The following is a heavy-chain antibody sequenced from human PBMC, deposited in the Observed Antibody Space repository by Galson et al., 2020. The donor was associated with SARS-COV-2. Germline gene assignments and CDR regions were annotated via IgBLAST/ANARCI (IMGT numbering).Heavy chain of an antibody. J-gene: IGHJ6*03. Sequence: TLSLTCAVSGGSISSSDWWGWVSQPPGKGLEWIGEIFHSGYTNYNPSLKSRVTMSLDTSKNQFPLKLSSVTAADTALYYCSRIIVTAYYFSYMDVWGKGTTVTVSS. D-gene: IGHD2-21*02. CDR1: GGSISSSDW. CDR3: SRIIVTAYYFSYMDV. CDR2: IFHSGYT. V-gene: IGHV4-4*02.